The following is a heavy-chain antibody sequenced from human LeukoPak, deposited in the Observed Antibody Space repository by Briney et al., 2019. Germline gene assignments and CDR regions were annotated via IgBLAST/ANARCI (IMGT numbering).Heavy chain of an antibody. CDR2: ISYDGSNK. Sequence: GGSLRLSCAASGFTFSSYGMHWVRQAPGKGLEWVAVISYDGSNKYYADSVKGRFTISRDNSKNTLYLQMNSLRAEDTAVYYCAKDARAWFGENDFDYWGQGTLVTVSS. J-gene: IGHJ4*02. D-gene: IGHD3-10*01. CDR1: GFTFSSYG. CDR3: AKDARAWFGENDFDY. V-gene: IGHV3-30*18.